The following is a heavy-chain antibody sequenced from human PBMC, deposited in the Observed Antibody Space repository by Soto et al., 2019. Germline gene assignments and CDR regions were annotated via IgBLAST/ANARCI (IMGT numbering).Heavy chain of an antibody. V-gene: IGHV2-70*01. J-gene: IGHJ4*02. Sequence: SGPTLVNPTQTLTLTCTFSGFSLSTSGMCGSWIRQPPGKALEWLALIDWDDDKYYSTSLKTRLTISKDTSKNQVVPTMTNMDPVDTATYYCARRYVRGGKGGFDYWGQGXLVTVSS. D-gene: IGHD3-10*02. CDR2: IDWDDDK. CDR3: ARRYVRGGKGGFDY. CDR1: GFSLSTSGMC.